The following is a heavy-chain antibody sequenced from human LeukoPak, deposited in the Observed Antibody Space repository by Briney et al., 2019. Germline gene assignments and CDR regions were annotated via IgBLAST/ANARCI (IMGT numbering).Heavy chain of an antibody. CDR2: ISSSSRTI. V-gene: IGHV3-48*01. CDR1: GFTFSSYR. J-gene: IGHJ4*02. D-gene: IGHD3-10*01. Sequence: GGSLRLSCAASGFTFSSYRMNWVRQAPGKGLEWVSYISSSSRTIYYADSVKGRFTISRDNAKNSLYLQMNSLRAEDTAVYYCARALLWFGELFSYFDYWGQGTLVTVSS. CDR3: ARALLWFGELFSYFDY.